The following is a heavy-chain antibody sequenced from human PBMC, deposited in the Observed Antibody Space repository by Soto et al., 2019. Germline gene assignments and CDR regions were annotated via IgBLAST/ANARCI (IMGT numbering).Heavy chain of an antibody. V-gene: IGHV3-74*01. CDR2: INSDGSST. CDR1: GFTFSSYW. CDR3: ARDPFDYGDYSFDY. D-gene: IGHD4-17*01. Sequence: EGSLRLSCAASGFTFSSYWMHWVRQAPGKGLVWVSRINSDGSSTSYADSVKGRFTISRDNAKNTLYLQMNSLRAEDTAVYYCARDPFDYGDYSFDYWGQGTLVTVSS. J-gene: IGHJ4*02.